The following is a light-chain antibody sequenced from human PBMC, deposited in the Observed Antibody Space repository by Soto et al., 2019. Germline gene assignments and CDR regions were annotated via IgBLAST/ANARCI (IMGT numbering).Light chain of an antibody. J-gene: IGLJ3*02. CDR1: GSDIGVYDY. Sequence: QSALTQPASVSGSPGQSITISCTGSGSDIGVYDYVSWYQHHPGKAPKLIISEVSDRPSGVSNRFSGSKSGNTASLTISGLQAEDEADYYCCSYANTRTWLFGGGTQLTVL. CDR3: CSYANTRTWL. V-gene: IGLV2-14*01. CDR2: EVS.